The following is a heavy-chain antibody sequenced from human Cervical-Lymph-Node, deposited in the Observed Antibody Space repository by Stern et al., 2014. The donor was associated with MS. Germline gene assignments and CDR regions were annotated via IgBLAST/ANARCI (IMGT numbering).Heavy chain of an antibody. Sequence: EVQLVESGGGLVKPGGSLRLSCAASGFTFSSYSMNWVRQAPGKGLEWFSSISSSSSYIYYADSVKGRFTISRDNAKNSLYLQMNSLRAEDTAVYYCARIFTGREYNYGTDYWGQGTLVTVSS. CDR3: ARIFTGREYNYGTDY. J-gene: IGHJ4*02. V-gene: IGHV3-21*01. CDR2: ISSSSSYI. CDR1: GFTFSSYS. D-gene: IGHD5-18*01.